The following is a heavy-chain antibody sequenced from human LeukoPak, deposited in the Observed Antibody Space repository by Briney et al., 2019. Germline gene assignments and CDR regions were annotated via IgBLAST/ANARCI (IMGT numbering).Heavy chain of an antibody. J-gene: IGHJ4*02. Sequence: TGGSLRLSCAASGFTFSSYSMNWVRQAPGKGLEWVSSISSSSSYIYYADSVKGRFTISRDNAKNSLYLQMNSLRAEDTAVYYCAREPRVRGVSPPVPNDYWGQGTLVTVSS. D-gene: IGHD3-10*01. V-gene: IGHV3-21*01. CDR1: GFTFSSYS. CDR3: AREPRVRGVSPPVPNDY. CDR2: ISSSSSYI.